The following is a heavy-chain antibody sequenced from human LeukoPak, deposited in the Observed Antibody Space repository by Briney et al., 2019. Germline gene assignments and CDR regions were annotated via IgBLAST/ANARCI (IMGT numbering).Heavy chain of an antibody. CDR2: INHSGTT. Sequence: SSETLSLTCAVYGGSFSGYYWNWIRQPPGKGLVWIGEINHSGTTNYNPSLKSRVTISVDTSKNQFSLKLSSVTAADTAVYYCARHFYSYGRHLDYWGQGTLVTVSS. V-gene: IGHV4-34*01. CDR3: ARHFYSYGRHLDY. D-gene: IGHD5-18*01. CDR1: GGSFSGYY. J-gene: IGHJ4*02.